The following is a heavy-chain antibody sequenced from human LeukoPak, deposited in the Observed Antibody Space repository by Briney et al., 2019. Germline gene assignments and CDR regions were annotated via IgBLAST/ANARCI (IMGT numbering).Heavy chain of an antibody. CDR1: GGSISSYY. J-gene: IGHJ5*02. D-gene: IGHD3-22*01. V-gene: IGHV4-59*12. Sequence: SETLSLTCTVSGGSISSYYWSWIRQPPGKGLEWIGYIYYSGSTNYNPSLKSRVTMSVDTSKNQFSLKLSSVTAADTAVYYCAREAEYYDSSGYYGWFDPWGQGTLVTVSS. CDR2: IYYSGST. CDR3: AREAEYYDSSGYYGWFDP.